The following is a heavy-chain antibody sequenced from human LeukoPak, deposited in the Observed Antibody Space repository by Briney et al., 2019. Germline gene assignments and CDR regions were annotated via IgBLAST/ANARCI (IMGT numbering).Heavy chain of an antibody. CDR1: GGSLSSYY. Sequence: PSETLSLTCTVSGGSLSSYYWSWIRQPPGKGLEWIGYIYYSGSTNYNPSLKSRVTISVDTSKNQFSLKLSSVTAADTAVYYCARDLAVLGYFHFDYWGQGTLVTVSS. J-gene: IGHJ4*02. CDR3: ARDLAVLGYFHFDY. D-gene: IGHD3-22*01. CDR2: IYYSGST. V-gene: IGHV4-59*01.